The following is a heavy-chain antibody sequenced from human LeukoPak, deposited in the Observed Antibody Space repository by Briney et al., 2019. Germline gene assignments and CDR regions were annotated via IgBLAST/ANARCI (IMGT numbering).Heavy chain of an antibody. D-gene: IGHD3-10*01. Sequence: GGSLRLSCAASGFTFSTYWMTWVRQAPGKGLEWVADIQQDGTEKYHVDSVMGRFTISRDNAKNSRYLQMNSLRAEDSAVYYCASAGVRGLPYWGQGTLVTVSS. CDR2: IQQDGTEK. CDR3: ASAGVRGLPY. CDR1: GFTFSTYW. J-gene: IGHJ4*02. V-gene: IGHV3-7*01.